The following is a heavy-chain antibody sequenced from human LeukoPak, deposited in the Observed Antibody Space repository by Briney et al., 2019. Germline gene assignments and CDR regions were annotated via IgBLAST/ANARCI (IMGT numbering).Heavy chain of an antibody. Sequence: SGGSLRLSCAASGFTFSTYSMNWVRQAPGKGLEWVSSISSSSYIYYADSVKGRFTISRDNAKNSLYLQMNSLRAEDTAVYYCASSAFYYYDSSGYPVDCWGQGTLVTVSS. D-gene: IGHD3-22*01. V-gene: IGHV3-21*01. CDR2: ISSSSYI. CDR1: GFTFSTYS. J-gene: IGHJ4*02. CDR3: ASSAFYYYDSSGYPVDC.